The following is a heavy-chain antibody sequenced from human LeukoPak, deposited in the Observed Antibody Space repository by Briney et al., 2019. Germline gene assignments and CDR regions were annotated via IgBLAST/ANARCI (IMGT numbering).Heavy chain of an antibody. CDR2: ISSSGSTI. Sequence: GGSLRLSCVVSGFTFSDHFLDWARQAPGKGLEWVSYISSSGSTIYYADSVKGRFTISRDDAKNSLYLQMNSLRAEDTAVYYCAREEQQLLDYWGQGTLVTVSS. CDR3: AREEQQLLDY. V-gene: IGHV3-11*04. J-gene: IGHJ4*02. D-gene: IGHD6-13*01. CDR1: GFTFSDHF.